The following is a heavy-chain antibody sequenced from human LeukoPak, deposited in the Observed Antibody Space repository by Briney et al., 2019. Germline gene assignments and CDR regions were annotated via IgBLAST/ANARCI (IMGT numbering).Heavy chain of an antibody. CDR2: IYTSGST. Sequence: KSSETLSLTCTVSGGSISSYYWSWIRQPPGKGLEWIGYIYTSGSTNYNPSLKSRVTISVDTSKNQFSLKLSSVTAADTAVYYCARQAVTGWFDLWGQGTLVTVSS. D-gene: IGHD4-11*01. V-gene: IGHV4-4*09. CDR1: GGSISSYY. CDR3: ARQAVTGWFDL. J-gene: IGHJ5*02.